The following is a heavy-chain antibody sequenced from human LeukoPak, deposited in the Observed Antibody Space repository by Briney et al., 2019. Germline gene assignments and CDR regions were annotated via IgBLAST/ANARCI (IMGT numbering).Heavy chain of an antibody. CDR2: LYSGGSA. D-gene: IGHD4-17*01. V-gene: IGHV3-53*01. CDR3: ARSSDGDYYYYFDY. CDR1: GFTISSNY. Sequence: PGGSLRLSCAASGFTISSNYMSWVRKAPGKGLEWVSVLYSGGSAYYADSVRGRFTISRDNSKNTLYLQMSSLRAEDTAVYYCARSSDGDYYYYFDYWGQGTLVTVSS. J-gene: IGHJ4*02.